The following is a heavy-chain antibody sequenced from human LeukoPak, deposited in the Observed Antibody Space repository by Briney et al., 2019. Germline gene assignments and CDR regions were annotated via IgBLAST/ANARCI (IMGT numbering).Heavy chain of an antibody. CDR3: AKFLATVVTPGDY. CDR2: IHSSGSTM. Sequence: GGSLRLSCAASGFTFSSYNMHWVRLAPGRGLEWVSYIHSSGSTMHYGDSVRGRFTISRDNSKNTLFLQMNSLRAEDTAIYYCAKFLATVVTPGDYWGQGALVTVSS. J-gene: IGHJ4*02. D-gene: IGHD4-23*01. CDR1: GFTFSSYN. V-gene: IGHV3-48*01.